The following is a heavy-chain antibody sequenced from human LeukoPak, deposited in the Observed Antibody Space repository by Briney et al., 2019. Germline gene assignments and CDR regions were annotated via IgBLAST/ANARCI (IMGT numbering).Heavy chain of an antibody. Sequence: SETLSLTCTVSVGSMSSYYWSWIRQPPGKGLEWIGYIYYSGSTKYNPSLKSRVTISVDTSKNQFSLKLGSVTAADTAVYYCARGARAGYNLEPFDYWGQGTLVTVSS. CDR3: ARGARAGYNLEPFDY. CDR2: IYYSGST. D-gene: IGHD5-24*01. J-gene: IGHJ4*02. CDR1: VGSMSSYY. V-gene: IGHV4-59*08.